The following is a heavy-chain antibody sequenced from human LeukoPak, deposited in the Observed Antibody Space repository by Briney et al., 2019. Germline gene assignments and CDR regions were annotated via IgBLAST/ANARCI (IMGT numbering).Heavy chain of an antibody. CDR2: IRASGSST. V-gene: IGHV3-23*01. CDR1: GLTFSSDS. D-gene: IGHD1-26*01. Sequence: AGGSLRLSCAVSGLTFSSDSMSWVRQAPGKGLYWVSGIRASGSSTYYADSVKGRFTISRDNSKNTLFLQMNSLRAKDTAVYYWAKDGAGPEFWGQGTRDSVS. J-gene: IGHJ4*02. CDR3: AKDGAGPEF.